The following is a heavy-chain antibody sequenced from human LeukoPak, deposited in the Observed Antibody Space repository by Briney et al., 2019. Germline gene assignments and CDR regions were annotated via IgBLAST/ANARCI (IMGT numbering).Heavy chain of an antibody. D-gene: IGHD2/OR15-2a*01. J-gene: IGHJ4*02. V-gene: IGHV3-74*01. Sequence: LTGGSLRLSCAASGFTLSSYWMHWVRQAPGKGLVWVSHINSDGSWTSYADSVKGRFTISKDNAKNTVYLQMNSLRAEDAAVYYCVSFYETYWGRGTLVTVSS. CDR1: GFTLSSYW. CDR3: VSFYETY. CDR2: INSDGSWT.